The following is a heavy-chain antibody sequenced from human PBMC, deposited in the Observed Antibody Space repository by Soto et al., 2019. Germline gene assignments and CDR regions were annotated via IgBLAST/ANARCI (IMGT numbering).Heavy chain of an antibody. J-gene: IGHJ6*02. CDR3: ARDLPQYGSGSYPHYYGMDV. V-gene: IGHV4-31*03. CDR1: GESINNGGYY. CDR2: VYYTGST. Sequence: TLSLTCTVSGESINNGGYYWSWIRQHPGKGLEWIGYVYYTGSTYYNPSLKSRLTISVDRSQNQFSLKLSSVTAADTAVYYCARDLPQYGSGSYPHYYGMDVWGQGTTVTVSS. D-gene: IGHD3-10*01.